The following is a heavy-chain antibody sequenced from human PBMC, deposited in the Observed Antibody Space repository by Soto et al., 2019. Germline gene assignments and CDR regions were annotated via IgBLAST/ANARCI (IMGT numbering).Heavy chain of an antibody. CDR3: TPLTDYYGSGSYYH. J-gene: IGHJ5*02. CDR1: GVTFSGSA. CDR2: IRSKANSYAT. Sequence: GGSLRLACAASGVTFSGSAMHWVRQASGKGLEWVGRIRSKANSYATAYAASVKGRFTISRDDSKNTAYLQMNSLKTEDTAVYYCTPLTDYYGSGSYYHWGQGTLVTVSS. V-gene: IGHV3-73*01. D-gene: IGHD3-10*01.